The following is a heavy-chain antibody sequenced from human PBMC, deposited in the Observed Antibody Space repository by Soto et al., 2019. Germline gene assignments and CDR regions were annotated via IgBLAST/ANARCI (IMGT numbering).Heavy chain of an antibody. Sequence: SETLSLTCTVSGGSISYYYWSWIRQPPGKELEWIGSIYYSGSTNYNPSLKSRVTISVDTSKNQFSLKLSSVTAADTAVYYCARQAAAMDWFDPWGQGTLVTVSS. CDR3: ARQAAAMDWFDP. V-gene: IGHV4-59*08. CDR2: IYYSGST. D-gene: IGHD2-2*01. J-gene: IGHJ5*02. CDR1: GGSISYYY.